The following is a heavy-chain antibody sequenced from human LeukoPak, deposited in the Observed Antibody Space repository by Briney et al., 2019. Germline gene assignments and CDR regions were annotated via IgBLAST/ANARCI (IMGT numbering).Heavy chain of an antibody. D-gene: IGHD3-10*01. CDR3: ARDALYGSGQGPIDY. CDR1: GFTFSSYA. CDR2: ISYDGSNK. V-gene: IGHV3-30*04. J-gene: IGHJ4*02. Sequence: DPGGSLRLSCAASGFTFSSYAMHWVRQAPGKGLEWVAVISYDGSNKYYTDSVKGRFTISRDNSKNTLYLQMNSLRAEDTAVYYCARDALYGSGQGPIDYWGQGTLVTVSS.